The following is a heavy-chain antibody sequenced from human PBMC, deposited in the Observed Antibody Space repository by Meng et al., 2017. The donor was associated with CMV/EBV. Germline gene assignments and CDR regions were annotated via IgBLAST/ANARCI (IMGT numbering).Heavy chain of an antibody. V-gene: IGHV3-66*02. D-gene: IGHD6-25*01. CDR3: AREIGTAAGRFDY. J-gene: IGHJ4*02. CDR1: GFTVSSNY. CDR2: IYSGGTT. Sequence: GESLKISCAASGFTVSSNYVDWVCQASGKGLEWVSVIYSGGTTKYADSVKGRFIISRDNSKNTLSLQVNSLRPEDTAVYYCAREIGTAAGRFDYWGQGSLVTVSS.